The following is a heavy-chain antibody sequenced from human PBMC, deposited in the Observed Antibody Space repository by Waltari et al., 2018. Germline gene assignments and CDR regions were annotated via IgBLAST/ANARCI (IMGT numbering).Heavy chain of an antibody. CDR2: ISSSSSYK. J-gene: IGHJ4*02. D-gene: IGHD6-13*01. V-gene: IGHV3-21*01. CDR1: GFTFSDYT. CDR3: ARGKGGSSWFFDY. Sequence: EVQVVESGGGLVKPGGSHRLSCAGSGFTFSDYTFNWVREAPGKGLEWVSSISSSSSYKQYADSGKGRFTISRDNAKNSMYRQMNSLRVEDTGVYYCARGKGGSSWFFDYWGQGALVTVSS.